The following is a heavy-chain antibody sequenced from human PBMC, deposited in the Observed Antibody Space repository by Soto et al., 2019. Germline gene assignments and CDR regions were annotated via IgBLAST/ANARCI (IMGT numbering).Heavy chain of an antibody. V-gene: IGHV2-5*02. J-gene: IGHJ6*03. CDR2: IYWDDDK. Sequence: QITLKESGPTLVKPTQTLTLTCTFSGFSLSTSGVGVGWIRQPPGKALEWLALIYWDDDKRYSPSLKSRLTITKDTSKNQVVLTMTNMDPVDTATYYCARIYDYIWGSYRYPTSMDVWGKGTTVTVSS. CDR3: ARIYDYIWGSYRYPTSMDV. CDR1: GFSLSTSGVG. D-gene: IGHD3-16*02.